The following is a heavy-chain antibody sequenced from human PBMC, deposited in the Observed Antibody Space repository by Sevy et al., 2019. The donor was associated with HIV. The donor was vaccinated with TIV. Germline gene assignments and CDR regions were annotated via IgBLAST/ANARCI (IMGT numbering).Heavy chain of an antibody. CDR3: AGGGCTKPHDY. D-gene: IGHD2-8*01. V-gene: IGHV3-23*01. Sequence: GESLKISCAASGFTFSKYSMSWVRQPPGKGLEWVSTLSFGCGEINYADSVKGRFTISRDNSKSSVYLQMNNLRPEDTAVYYCAGGGCTKPHDYWCQGTLVTVSS. J-gene: IGHJ4*02. CDR1: GFTFSKYS. CDR2: LSFGCGEI.